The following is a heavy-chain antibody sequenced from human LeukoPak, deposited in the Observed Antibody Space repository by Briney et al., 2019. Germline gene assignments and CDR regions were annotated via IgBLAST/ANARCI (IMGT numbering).Heavy chain of an antibody. D-gene: IGHD2-21*01. J-gene: IGHJ5*02. CDR2: IYDSGST. V-gene: IGHV4-59*01. Sequence: SETLSLTCTVSGGSISSYYWSWIRQPLGKGLEWIGYIYDSGSTNYNPSLKSRVTISVDTSKNQFSLKLSSVTAADTAVYYCARAFIRNLNWFDPWGQGTLVTVSS. CDR1: GGSISSYY. CDR3: ARAFIRNLNWFDP.